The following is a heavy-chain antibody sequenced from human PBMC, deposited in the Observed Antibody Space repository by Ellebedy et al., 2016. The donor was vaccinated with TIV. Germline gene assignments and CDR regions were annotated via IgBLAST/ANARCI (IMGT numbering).Heavy chain of an antibody. CDR1: GFTFNSHG. V-gene: IGHV1-18*04. CDR2: INAYDGIT. CDR3: ARGDRLQTWSKHFHY. Sequence: AASVKVSCKASGFTFNSHGLAWVRQAPGQGLEWMGWINAYDGITNYAEKFQGRVTMTTDTLTSTAYMDLRDLTSDDTAIYYCARGDRLQTWSKHFHYWGQGTVVTVTS. D-gene: IGHD2-8*01. J-gene: IGHJ4*02.